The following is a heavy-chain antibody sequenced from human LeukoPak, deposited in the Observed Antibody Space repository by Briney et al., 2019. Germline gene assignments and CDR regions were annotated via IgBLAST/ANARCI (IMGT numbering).Heavy chain of an antibody. Sequence: SQTLSLTCAIPGDSVSTNSVAWNWIRQSPSRGLEWLGRTSYRSMWYNDYAVSVKSRITITPDTSKNQFSLQLNSVTPEDTAVYYCAREAEITRFDYWGQGTLVTVSS. CDR1: GDSVSTNSVA. J-gene: IGHJ4*02. D-gene: IGHD5-24*01. V-gene: IGHV6-1*01. CDR3: AREAEITRFDY. CDR2: TSYRSMWYN.